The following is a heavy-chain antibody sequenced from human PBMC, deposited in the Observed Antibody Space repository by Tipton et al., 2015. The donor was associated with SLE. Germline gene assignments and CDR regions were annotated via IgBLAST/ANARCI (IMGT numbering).Heavy chain of an antibody. J-gene: IGHJ4*02. Sequence: LRLSCTVSGGSISSDDYYWTWIRQHPGKGLEWIGQMSYSGSTYYNPSLKSRITISVDTSKNHLSLKLSSVTAADTAVYYCARDCDWGPLVYWGQGTLVTVSS. CDR3: ARDCDWGPLVY. CDR1: GGSISSDDYY. D-gene: IGHD3-16*01. V-gene: IGHV4-31*03. CDR2: MSYSGST.